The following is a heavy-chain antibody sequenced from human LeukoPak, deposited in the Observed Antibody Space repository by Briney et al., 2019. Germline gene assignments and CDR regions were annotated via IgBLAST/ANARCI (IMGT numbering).Heavy chain of an antibody. CDR3: ARDRYSYGYLLWD. CDR2: VNPNSGGT. D-gene: IGHD5-18*01. V-gene: IGHV1-2*02. CDR1: VDTFTGYY. Sequence: GSPKDSSKHPVDTFTGYYVCCGSDRLQQRVEWMWWVNPNSGGTNYAQKLQRRVTMTRDTSISTAYMELSRLRADGTALYYCARDRYSYGYLLWDWGQGTLVTVSS. J-gene: IGHJ4*02.